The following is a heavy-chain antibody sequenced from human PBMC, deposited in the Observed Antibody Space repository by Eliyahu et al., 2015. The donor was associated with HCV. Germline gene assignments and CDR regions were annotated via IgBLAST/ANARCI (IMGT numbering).Heavy chain of an antibody. CDR2: INPSGGAT. J-gene: IGHJ5*02. V-gene: IGHV1-46*01. D-gene: IGHD2-15*01. CDR3: ARALYCTGGSCYGWFDP. CDR1: GYNFGSYY. Sequence: QVQLVQSGAEVKKPGASVRVSCKASGYNFGSYYMHWVRQAPGQGLEWMGMINPSGGATNYAPKFQDRVTMTRDTSTSTVYMELNTLRSEDTAMYYCARALYCTGGSCYGWFDPWGQGTLVTVSS.